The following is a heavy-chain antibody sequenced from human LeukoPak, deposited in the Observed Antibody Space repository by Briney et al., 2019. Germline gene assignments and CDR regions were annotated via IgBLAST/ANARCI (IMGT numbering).Heavy chain of an antibody. CDR2: IYYSGST. V-gene: IGHV4-59*01. CDR3: AKDVRSPLTTARTRPLFDY. Sequence: SETLSLTCTVSGVSISSYYWNWIRQPPGKGLEWIGYIYYSGSTNYNPSLKSRVTISVDTSKNQFSLKLRSVTAADTAVYYCAKDVRSPLTTARTRPLFDYWGQGTLVTVSS. J-gene: IGHJ4*02. D-gene: IGHD4-17*01. CDR1: GVSISSYY.